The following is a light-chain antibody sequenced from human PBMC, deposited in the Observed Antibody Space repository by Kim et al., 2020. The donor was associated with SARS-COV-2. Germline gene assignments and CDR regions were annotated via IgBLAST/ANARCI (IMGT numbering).Light chain of an antibody. CDR3: QSYDSSNHVV. V-gene: IGLV6-57*03. CDR1: SGSIASNY. CDR2: EDN. J-gene: IGLJ2*01. Sequence: KTVTISCTRSSGSIASNYVQWYHQRPGSAPTTVIYEDNQRPSGVPDRFSGSIDSYSNSASLTISGLKTEDEADYYCQSYDSSNHVVFGGGTQLTVL.